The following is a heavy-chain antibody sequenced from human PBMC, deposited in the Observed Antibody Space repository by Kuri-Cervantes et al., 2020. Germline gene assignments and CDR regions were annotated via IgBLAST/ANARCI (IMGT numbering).Heavy chain of an antibody. CDR1: GFTFSSYA. D-gene: IGHD4-11*01. J-gene: IGHJ6*02. V-gene: IGHV3-23*01. Sequence: GESLKISCAASGFTFSSYAMSWVRQAPGKGLEWVSAISGSGGSTYYADSVKGRFTISRDNSKNTLYLQMNSLRSDDTAVYYCARDTLAFNDYITHLGDVWGQGTTVTVSS. CDR2: ISGSGGST. CDR3: ARDTLAFNDYITHLGDV.